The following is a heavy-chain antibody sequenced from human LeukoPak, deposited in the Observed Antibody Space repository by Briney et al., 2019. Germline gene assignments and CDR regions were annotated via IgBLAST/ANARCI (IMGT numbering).Heavy chain of an antibody. J-gene: IGHJ4*02. V-gene: IGHV3-11*01. Sequence: GRSLRLSCAVSGFTFTDTYMTWIRQAPGKGLESLSYISPSGTDISYADSVKGRFTISRDNAKNSLYLQMNSLRAEDTALYYCAKDQSYYYGSGSYGVDYWGQGTLVTVSS. CDR2: ISPSGTDI. CDR1: GFTFTDTY. CDR3: AKDQSYYYGSGSYGVDY. D-gene: IGHD3-10*01.